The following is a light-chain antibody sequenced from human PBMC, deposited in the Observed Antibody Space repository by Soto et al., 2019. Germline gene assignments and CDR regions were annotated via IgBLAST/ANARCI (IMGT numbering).Light chain of an antibody. CDR1: QTINTW. V-gene: IGKV1-5*01. CDR2: DAS. CDR3: QQYNTYSGT. Sequence: DIQLTQSPSTLSASVGDEVTITCRASQTINTWLAWYQQRPGQAPKLLIYDASRLQSGVPSRFSGSGSGTHFILTISSLQPDDFATYYCQQYNTYSGTFGQGTSVQS. J-gene: IGKJ1*01.